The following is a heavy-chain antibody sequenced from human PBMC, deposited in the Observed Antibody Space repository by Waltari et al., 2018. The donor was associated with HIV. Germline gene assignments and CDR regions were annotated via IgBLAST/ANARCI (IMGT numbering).Heavy chain of an antibody. Sequence: QVQLQESGPGLVKPSETLSLTCAVSGYSISSGYYWGWIRQPPGKGLEWIGSIYHSGSTYYNPALKSRVTISVDTSKNQFSLKLSSVTAADTAVYYCARGMIVPAAPILNWFDPWGQGTLVTVSS. CDR2: IYHSGST. V-gene: IGHV4-38-2*01. J-gene: IGHJ5*02. D-gene: IGHD2-2*01. CDR3: ARGMIVPAAPILNWFDP. CDR1: GYSISSGYY.